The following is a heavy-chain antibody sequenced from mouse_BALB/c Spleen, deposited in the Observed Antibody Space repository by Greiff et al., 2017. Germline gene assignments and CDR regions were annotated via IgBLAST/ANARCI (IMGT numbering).Heavy chain of an antibody. Sequence: EVQLVESGGGLVQPGGSLRLSCATSGFTFTDYYMSWVRQPPGKALEWLGFIRNKANGYTTEYSASVKGRFTISRDNSQSILYLQMNTLRAEDSATYDCASLRARYFDVWGEGTTLTVSS. D-gene: IGHD1-1*01. V-gene: IGHV7-3*02. J-gene: IGHJ2*01. CDR2: IRNKANGYTT. CDR1: GFTFTDYY. CDR3: ASLRARYFDV.